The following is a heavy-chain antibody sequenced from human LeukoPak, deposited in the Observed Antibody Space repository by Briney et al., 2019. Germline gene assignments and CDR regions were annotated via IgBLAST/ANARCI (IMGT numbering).Heavy chain of an antibody. D-gene: IGHD5-24*01. CDR2: IYYSGST. V-gene: IGHV4-39*01. J-gene: IGHJ4*02. Sequence: SETLSLTCTVSGGSISSSSYYWGWIRQPPGKGLEWIGSIYYSGSTYYNPSLKSRVTISVDTSKNQFSLKLSSVTAADTAVYYCARRNGYNQYYFDYWGQGTLVTVSS. CDR3: ARRNGYNQYYFDY. CDR1: GGSISSSSYY.